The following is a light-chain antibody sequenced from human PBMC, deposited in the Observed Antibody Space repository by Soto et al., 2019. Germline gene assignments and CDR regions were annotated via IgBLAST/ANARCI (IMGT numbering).Light chain of an antibody. CDR1: QSVSSN. J-gene: IGKJ4*01. Sequence: EIVMTQSPATLSVSPGERATLSCRASQSVSSNLAWYQQKPGQAPRLLIYGASTRATGIPARFSGSGSGTEFTLTISSLQSEDFATYYCQKCKVAPFTFGGGTKVEIK. CDR3: QKCKVAPFT. CDR2: GAS. V-gene: IGKV3-15*01.